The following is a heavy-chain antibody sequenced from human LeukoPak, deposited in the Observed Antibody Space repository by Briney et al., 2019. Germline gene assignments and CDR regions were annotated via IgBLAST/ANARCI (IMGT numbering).Heavy chain of an antibody. CDR3: ARDGYFYDSNGYRYFDY. CDR1: GVSISSYY. J-gene: IGHJ4*02. V-gene: IGHV4-4*07. D-gene: IGHD3-22*01. CDR2: IYTSGST. Sequence: PSETLSLTCTVSGVSISSYYWSWIRQPAGKGLEWIGRIYTSGSTNYNPSLKSRVTMSVDTSRNQFSLKLSSATAADTAVYYCARDGYFYDSNGYRYFDYWGQGTQVIVSS.